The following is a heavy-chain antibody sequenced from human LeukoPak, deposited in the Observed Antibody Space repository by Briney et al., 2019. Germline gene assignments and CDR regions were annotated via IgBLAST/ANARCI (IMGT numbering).Heavy chain of an antibody. J-gene: IGHJ4*02. Sequence: GESLKISCKGSGYSFTSYWIGWVRQMAGKGLEWMGIIYPGDCDTRYSPSVQGQVTISADKSISTAYLQWSSLKTSDTARYDCASGQWLVAGGYYFDYWVQGTLVTVSS. CDR3: ASGQWLVAGGYYFDY. V-gene: IGHV5-51*01. CDR1: GYSFTSYW. CDR2: IYPGDCDT. D-gene: IGHD6-19*01.